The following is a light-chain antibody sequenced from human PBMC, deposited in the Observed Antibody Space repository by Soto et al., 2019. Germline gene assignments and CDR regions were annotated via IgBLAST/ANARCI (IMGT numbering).Light chain of an antibody. CDR2: DAS. J-gene: IGKJ4*01. Sequence: EIVLTQSPSTLSLSPGERAALSCGASQSVSSYLAWYQQKPGQAPRLLIYDASNRATGIPARFSGSGSGTDFTLTISSLQSEDFAVYYCQQRSSWPLTFGGGTKADIK. V-gene: IGKV3-11*01. CDR3: QQRSSWPLT. CDR1: QSVSSY.